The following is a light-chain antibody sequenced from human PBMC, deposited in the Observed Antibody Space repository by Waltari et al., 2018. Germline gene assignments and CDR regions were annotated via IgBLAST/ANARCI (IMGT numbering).Light chain of an antibody. CDR1: QSVLYSSNNKNY. J-gene: IGKJ1*01. V-gene: IGKV4-1*01. Sequence: DIVMTPSPDSLAVSLGERAPINCKSSQSVLYSSNNKNYLAWYQQKPGQPPKLLIYWASTRESGVPDRFSGSGSGTDFTLTISSLQAEDVAVYYCQQYYSSLSWTFGQGTKVEIK. CDR2: WAS. CDR3: QQYYSSLSWT.